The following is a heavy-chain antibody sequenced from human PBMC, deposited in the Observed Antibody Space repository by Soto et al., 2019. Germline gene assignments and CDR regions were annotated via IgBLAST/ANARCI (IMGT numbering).Heavy chain of an antibody. CDR1: GFRFEQYV. CDR3: LKDAPNGSIDD. J-gene: IGHJ4*02. Sequence: VQVVASGGGLVQPGRSLRLSCAVSGFRFEQYVMRWVRQGPGKGLECVSTVSPTGDTVAYADSVEGRFTVSRDNAKNSLYLQMNRLKGDDTAFYYCLKDAPNGSIDDWGQGTLVTVSS. V-gene: IGHV3-9*01. CDR2: VSPTGDTV. D-gene: IGHD3-10*01.